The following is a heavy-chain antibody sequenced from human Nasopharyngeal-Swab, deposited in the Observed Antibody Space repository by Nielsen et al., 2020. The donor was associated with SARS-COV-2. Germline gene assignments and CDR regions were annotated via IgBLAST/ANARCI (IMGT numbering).Heavy chain of an antibody. J-gene: IGHJ2*01. Sequence: SVKVSCKASGFTFTSSAMQWVRQARGQRLEWIGWIVVGSGNTNYAQKFQERVTITRDMSTSTAYMELSSPRSEDTAVYYCAAPRSYYGSGSFRGFDLWGRGTLVTVSS. CDR3: AAPRSYYGSGSFRGFDL. CDR2: IVVGSGNT. CDR1: GFTFTSSA. V-gene: IGHV1-58*02. D-gene: IGHD3-10*01.